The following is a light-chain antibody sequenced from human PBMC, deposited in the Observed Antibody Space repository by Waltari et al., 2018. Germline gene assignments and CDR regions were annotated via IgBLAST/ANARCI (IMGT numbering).Light chain of an antibody. CDR1: SSDVGSYNL. V-gene: IGLV2-23*02. CDR2: AVS. J-gene: IGLJ1*01. Sequence: QSALTQPASVSGSPGQSITISCTGTSSDVGSYNLVSWYQQHPGKAPKLMIYAVSKRPSGVSNRFSGSKSGNTASLTISGLQAEDEADYYCCSYAGSSYVFGTGTKVTVL. CDR3: CSYAGSSYV.